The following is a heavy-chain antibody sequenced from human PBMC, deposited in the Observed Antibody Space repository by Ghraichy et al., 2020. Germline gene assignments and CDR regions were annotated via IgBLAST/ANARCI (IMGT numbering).Heavy chain of an antibody. CDR1: GFTVSSNY. CDR3: AREDSYAFDI. D-gene: IGHD2-21*01. V-gene: IGHV3-53*01. Sequence: GGSLRLSCAASGFTVSSNYMSWVRQAPGKGLEWVSFINSGGSTYYADSVKGRITISRDNSKNTLYLQINSLRAEDTAVYYCAREDSYAFDIWGQGTTVTVSS. J-gene: IGHJ3*02. CDR2: INSGGST.